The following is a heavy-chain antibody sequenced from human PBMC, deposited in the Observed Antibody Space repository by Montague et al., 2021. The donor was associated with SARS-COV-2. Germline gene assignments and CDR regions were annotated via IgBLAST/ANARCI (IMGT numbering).Heavy chain of an antibody. CDR2: IYSGGST. J-gene: IGHJ3*02. Sequence: SLRLSCAASGFTVSSNYMSWVRQAPGKGLEWVSDIYSGGSTYYADSVKGRFTISRDNSKNTVYLQMNSLRAEDTAVYYCARESGFGDHGNAFDIWGQGTMVTVSS. CDR1: GFTVSSNY. CDR3: ARESGFGDHGNAFDI. D-gene: IGHD4-17*01. V-gene: IGHV3-66*01.